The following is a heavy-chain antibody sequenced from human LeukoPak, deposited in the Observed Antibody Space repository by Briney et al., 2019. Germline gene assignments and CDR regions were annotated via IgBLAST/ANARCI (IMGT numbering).Heavy chain of an antibody. V-gene: IGHV1-18*01. CDR3: ARDGIVATITFAFDY. Sequence: ASVKVSCKASGYTFTSYGISWVRQAPGQGLEWMGWISAYNGNTNYVQKLQGRVTMTTDTSTSTAYMELRSLGSDDTAVYYCARDGIVATITFAFDYWGQGTLVTVSS. CDR2: ISAYNGNT. CDR1: GYTFTSYG. D-gene: IGHD5-12*01. J-gene: IGHJ4*02.